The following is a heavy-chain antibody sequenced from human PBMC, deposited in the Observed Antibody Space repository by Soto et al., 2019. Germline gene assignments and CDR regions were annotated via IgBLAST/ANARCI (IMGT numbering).Heavy chain of an antibody. CDR2: IFYSGST. CDR3: VRSEATALDY. Sequence: SETLSLTCTVSGGSIRSYYWSWIRQPPGKRLEWIGYIFYSGSTNYNPSLKSRVTISVDTSKNQLSLKLNSVTAADTAVYYCVRSEATALDYWGQGTLVTVSS. V-gene: IGHV4-59*01. CDR1: GGSIRSYY. J-gene: IGHJ4*02.